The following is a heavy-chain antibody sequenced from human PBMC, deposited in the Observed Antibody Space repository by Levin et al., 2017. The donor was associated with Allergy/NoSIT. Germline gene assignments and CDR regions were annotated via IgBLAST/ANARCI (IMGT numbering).Heavy chain of an antibody. CDR2: ITHSGST. CDR1: GGSFSGYY. V-gene: IGHV4-34*01. CDR3: ARELGYCSGGSCYGGVFDY. Sequence: ESLKISCAVYGGSFSGYYWSWIRQPPGKGLEWIGEITHSGSTYYNPSLKSRVTISLNTSKNQLSLKLSSVTAADTAVYYCARELGYCSGGSCYGGVFDYWGQGTLVTVSS. D-gene: IGHD2-15*01. J-gene: IGHJ4*02.